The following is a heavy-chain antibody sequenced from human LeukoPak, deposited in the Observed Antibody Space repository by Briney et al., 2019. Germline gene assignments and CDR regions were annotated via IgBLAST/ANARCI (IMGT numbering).Heavy chain of an antibody. J-gene: IGHJ4*02. CDR3: ARVHSSVYIRYYYFDY. D-gene: IGHD3-22*01. CDR2: INHSGST. V-gene: IGHV4-34*01. Sequence: SETLSLTCAVYGGSFSGYYWSWIRQPPGKGLEWIGEINHSGSTNYNPSLKSRVTISVDTSKNQFSLKLSSVTAADTAVYYCARVHSSVYIRYYYFDYWGQGTLVTVSS. CDR1: GGSFSGYY.